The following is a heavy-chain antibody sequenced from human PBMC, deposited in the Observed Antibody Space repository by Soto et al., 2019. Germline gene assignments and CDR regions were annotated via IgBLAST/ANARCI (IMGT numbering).Heavy chain of an antibody. CDR2: IIPLFGTT. CDR3: EIDVGSWALSDV. V-gene: IGHV1-69*01. CDR1: GGTFSNYV. D-gene: IGHD1-26*01. Sequence: QVQLVQSGTEVKKPGSSAKVSCKASGGTFSNYVISWVRQAPGQGLEWMGGIIPLFGTTDYAKKFQGRIAIPADESTTTVYMDLISLSFEDTAVYFCEIDVGSWALSDVWGQGTKVIVSS. J-gene: IGHJ6*02.